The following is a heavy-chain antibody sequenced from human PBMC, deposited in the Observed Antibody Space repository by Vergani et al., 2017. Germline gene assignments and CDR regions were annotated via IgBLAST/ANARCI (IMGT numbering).Heavy chain of an antibody. V-gene: IGHV3-23*01. CDR2: ISGNGGST. CDR1: GFTFSSYA. Sequence: EVQLLESGGGLVQPGGSLRLSCAVSGFTFSSYAMSWVRQAPGKGLEWVSAISGNGGSTYYADSVKGRFTISRDNSKNTLYLQMNSLRAEDTAVYYCAKDSLLGSGWFDYWGQGTLVTVSS. J-gene: IGHJ4*02. CDR3: AKDSLLGSGWFDY. D-gene: IGHD2-15*01.